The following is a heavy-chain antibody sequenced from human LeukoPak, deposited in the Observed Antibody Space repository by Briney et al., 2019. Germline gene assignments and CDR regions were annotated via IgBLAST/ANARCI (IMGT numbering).Heavy chain of an antibody. V-gene: IGHV4-39*01. CDR3: GCSSVVAATGFDP. J-gene: IGHJ5*02. Sequence: SETLSLTCTVSGGSISSSSYYWGWIRQPPGKGLEWIGSIYYSGSTYYNPSLKSRVTISVDTSKNQFSLKLSSVTAADSAVYYCGCSSVVAATGFDPWGQGTLVTVSS. D-gene: IGHD2-15*01. CDR2: IYYSGST. CDR1: GGSISSSSYY.